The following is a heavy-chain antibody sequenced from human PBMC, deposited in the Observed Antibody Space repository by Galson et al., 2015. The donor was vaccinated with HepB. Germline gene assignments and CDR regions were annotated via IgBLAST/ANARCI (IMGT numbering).Heavy chain of an antibody. CDR1: GFTFSSYR. D-gene: IGHD4-17*01. V-gene: IGHV3-21*01. J-gene: IGHJ6*03. CDR3: ARSDYESGGGYFYYMDV. Sequence: SLRLSCAASGFTFSSYRMTWVRQAPGKGLEWVSSITSGGSYIYYADSVKGRFTISRDNAKNSLYLQMNSLRAEDTAVYYCARSDYESGGGYFYYMDVWGKGTTVTVSS. CDR2: ITSGGSYI.